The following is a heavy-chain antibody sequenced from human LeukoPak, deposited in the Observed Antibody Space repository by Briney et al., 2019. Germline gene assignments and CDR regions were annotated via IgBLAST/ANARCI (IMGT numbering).Heavy chain of an antibody. CDR1: GFTFSSHW. CDR2: IKQDGSEK. Sequence: GGSPRLSCAASGFTFSSHWMSWVRQAPGKGLEWVANIKQDGSEKYYVDSVKGRFTISRDNAKNSLYLQMNSLRAEDTALYYCARAGDKGDYWGQGTLVTVSS. J-gene: IGHJ4*02. D-gene: IGHD4-23*01. V-gene: IGHV3-7*01. CDR3: ARAGDKGDY.